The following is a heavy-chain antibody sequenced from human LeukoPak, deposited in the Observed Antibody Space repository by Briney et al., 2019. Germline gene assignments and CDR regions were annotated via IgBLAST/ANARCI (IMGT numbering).Heavy chain of an antibody. CDR2: SSVYKGNT. CDR3: ARDRSSSDY. V-gene: IGHV1-18*01. CDR1: GYTLTNYG. Sequence: GASVKVSCKASGYTLTNYGISWVRQAPGQGLEWMGWSSVYKGNTNYAQKLQGRVTMTTDTSTNTAYMELRSLTSDDTAMYYCARDRSSSDYWGQGTLVTVSS. J-gene: IGHJ4*02.